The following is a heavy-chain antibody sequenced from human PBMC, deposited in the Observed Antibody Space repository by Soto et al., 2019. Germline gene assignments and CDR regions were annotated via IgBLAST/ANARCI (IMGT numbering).Heavy chain of an antibody. Sequence: ASVKVSCKASGGTFSSYAISWVRQAPGQGLEWMGGIIPIFGTANYAQKFQGRVTITADESTSTAYMELSSLRSEDTAVYYCACRDGYNYNYYYGMDVWGQGTTVTVS. CDR1: GGTFSSYA. D-gene: IGHD5-12*01. V-gene: IGHV1-69*13. J-gene: IGHJ6*02. CDR3: ACRDGYNYNYYYGMDV. CDR2: IIPIFGTA.